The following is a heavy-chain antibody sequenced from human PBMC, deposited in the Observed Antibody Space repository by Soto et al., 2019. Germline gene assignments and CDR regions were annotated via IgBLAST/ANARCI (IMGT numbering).Heavy chain of an antibody. D-gene: IGHD1-1*01. V-gene: IGHV5-51*01. CDR2: IYPGDSDT. CDR1: GYSFTSYW. Sequence: GESLKISCKGSGYSFTSYWIGWVRRMPGKGLEWMGIIYPGDSDTRYSPSFQGQVTISADKSISTAYLQWSSLKASDTAMYYCARSLCTTGTTCRGAFDSWGQGTMVTGSS. J-gene: IGHJ3*02. CDR3: ARSLCTTGTTCRGAFDS.